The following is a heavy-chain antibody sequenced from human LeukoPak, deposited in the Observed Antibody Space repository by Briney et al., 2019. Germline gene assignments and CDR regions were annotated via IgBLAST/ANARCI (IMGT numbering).Heavy chain of an antibody. J-gene: IGHJ4*02. Sequence: SETLSLTCTVSGGSISSGGYYWRWIRQPPGKGLEWIGYIYHSGSTYYNPSLKSRVTISVDRSKNQFSLKLSSVTAADTAVYYCARANSGSYRIWGQGTLVTVSS. CDR1: GGSISSGGYY. V-gene: IGHV4-30-2*01. CDR2: IYHSGST. D-gene: IGHD1-26*01. CDR3: ARANSGSYRI.